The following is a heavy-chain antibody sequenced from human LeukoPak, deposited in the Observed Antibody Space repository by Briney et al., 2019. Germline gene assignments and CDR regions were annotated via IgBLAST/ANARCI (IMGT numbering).Heavy chain of an antibody. J-gene: IGHJ4*02. CDR1: GVSVSTSH. CDR2: LSYTGKT. D-gene: IGHD2/OR15-2a*01. V-gene: IGHV4-59*02. CDR3: SEGYFEPFDH. Sequence: PSETLSLTCNVSGVSVSTSHWNWVRQRPGKGLEWIGCLSYTGKTDYNPSLKSRVSISLGSSNNHFSLKLTSVTAADTAVYYCSEGYFEPFDHWGQGILVTVSS.